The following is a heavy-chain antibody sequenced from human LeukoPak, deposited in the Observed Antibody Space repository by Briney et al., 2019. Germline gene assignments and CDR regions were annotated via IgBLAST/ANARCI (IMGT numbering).Heavy chain of an antibody. J-gene: IGHJ4*02. D-gene: IGHD6-13*01. CDR1: GYTFTGYY. CDR2: INPNSGGT. CDR3: ARPRRGSSWYDY. Sequence: GASVKVSCKASGYTFTGYYMHWVRQAPGQGLEWMGRINPNSGGTNYAQKFQGRVTMTRDTSISTAYMELSRLRSDDTAVYYCARPRRGSSWYDYWGQRTLVTVSS. V-gene: IGHV1-2*06.